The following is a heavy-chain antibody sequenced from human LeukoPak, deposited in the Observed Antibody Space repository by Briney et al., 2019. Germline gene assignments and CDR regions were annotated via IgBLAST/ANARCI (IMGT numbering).Heavy chain of an antibody. CDR2: TYFRSKWYN. D-gene: IGHD4-17*01. CDR3: ARLTVTTRYFDY. Sequence: SQTLSLTCAISGDSVSSNSASCSWIRQSPSRCLEWLGRTYFRSKWYNDYAVSVKSRTTINSDTSKNQFSLQLNSVTPEDTAVYYCARLTVTTRYFDYWGQGTLVTVSS. V-gene: IGHV6-1*01. J-gene: IGHJ4*02. CDR1: GDSVSSNSAS.